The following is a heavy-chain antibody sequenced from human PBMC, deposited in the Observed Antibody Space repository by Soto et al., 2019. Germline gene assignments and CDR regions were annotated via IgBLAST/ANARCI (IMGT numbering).Heavy chain of an antibody. CDR2: IWYDGSNK. Sequence: PGGSLRLSCAASGFTFSSYGMHWVRQAPGKGLEWVAVIWYDGSNKYYADSVKGRFTISRDNSKNTLFLQINSLRAEDTSVYYCARSHVLRYFDWLSQPRGLDYWGQGT. CDR3: ARSHVLRYFDWLSQPRGLDY. CDR1: GFTFSSYG. V-gene: IGHV3-33*01. J-gene: IGHJ4*02. D-gene: IGHD3-9*01.